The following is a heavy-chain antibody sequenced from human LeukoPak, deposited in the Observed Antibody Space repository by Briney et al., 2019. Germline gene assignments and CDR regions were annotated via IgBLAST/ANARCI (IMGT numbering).Heavy chain of an antibody. J-gene: IGHJ4*02. Sequence: GGSLRLSCAASGFSFSSYAMSWVRQAPGKGLEWVSAISGSGGSTYYADSVKGRFTISRDNSKNTLYLQMNSLRAEDTAVYYCAKDLRWYRQYYFDYWGQGTLVTVSS. CDR1: GFSFSSYA. CDR3: AKDLRWYRQYYFDY. D-gene: IGHD4-23*01. V-gene: IGHV3-23*01. CDR2: ISGSGGST.